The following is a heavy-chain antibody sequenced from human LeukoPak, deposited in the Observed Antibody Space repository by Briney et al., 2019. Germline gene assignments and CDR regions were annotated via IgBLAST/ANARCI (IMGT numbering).Heavy chain of an antibody. CDR3: ARTNYDILTGHYDYYYYGMDV. D-gene: IGHD3-9*01. J-gene: IGHJ6*02. Sequence: GGSLRLSCAASGFTFSSYSMNWVRQAPGKGLEWVSYISSSSSTIYYADSVKGRFTISRDNAKNSLYLQMNSLRAEDTAVYYCARTNYDILTGHYDYYYYGMDVWGQGTTVTVSS. CDR1: GFTFSSYS. V-gene: IGHV3-48*01. CDR2: ISSSSSTI.